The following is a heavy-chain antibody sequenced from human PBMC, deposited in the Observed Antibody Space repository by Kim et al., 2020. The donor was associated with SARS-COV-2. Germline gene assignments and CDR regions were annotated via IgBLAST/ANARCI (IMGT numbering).Heavy chain of an antibody. V-gene: IGHV1-8*01. CDR3: ARGLWLDP. CDR2: NGNP. Sequence: NGNPGDAQKFQGRVTMTRNTSISTAYMELSSLRSEDTAVYYCARGLWLDPWGQGTLVTVSS. J-gene: IGHJ5*02.